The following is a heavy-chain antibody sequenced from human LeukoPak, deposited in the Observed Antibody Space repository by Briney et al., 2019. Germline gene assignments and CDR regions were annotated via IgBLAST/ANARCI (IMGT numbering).Heavy chain of an antibody. D-gene: IGHD3-3*01. J-gene: IGHJ4*02. V-gene: IGHV3-23*02. CDR3: TTSRAYYDFWSGYYRVDDY. Sequence: GGSLRLSCAASGFTFSAFGMNWVRQAPGKGLEWVSTITKSGDSTYYVDSVKGRFTISRDDSKNTLYLQMNSLKTEDTAVYYCTTSRAYYDFWSGYYRVDDYWGQGTLVTVSS. CDR2: ITKSGDST. CDR1: GFTFSAFG.